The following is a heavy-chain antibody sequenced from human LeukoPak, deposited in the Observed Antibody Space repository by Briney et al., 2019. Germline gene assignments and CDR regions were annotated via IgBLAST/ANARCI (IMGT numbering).Heavy chain of an antibody. V-gene: IGHV3-53*01. CDR2: IHNDGST. D-gene: IGHD3-3*02. CDR1: GFIVSSTY. J-gene: IGHJ4*02. CDR3: AALARDY. Sequence: GGSLRLSCAVSGFIVSSTYMTWVRQAPGKGLEWVSVIHNDGSTYHADSVKGRFTISRDNSKDTLYLQMNSLRVEDTAAYYCAALARDYWGQGTLVTVSS.